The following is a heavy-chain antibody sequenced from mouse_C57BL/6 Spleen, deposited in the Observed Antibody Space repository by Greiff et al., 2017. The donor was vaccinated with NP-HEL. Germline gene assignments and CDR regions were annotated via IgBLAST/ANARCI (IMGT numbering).Heavy chain of an antibody. D-gene: IGHD1-1*01. Sequence: VQLQQSGAELVKPGASVKLSCTASGFNIKDYYMHWVKQRTEQGLEWIGRIDPEDGETKYAPKFQGKATITADTSSNTAYLQLSSLTSEDTSVYYCARDYGSSPGYWYFDVWGTGTTVTVSS. CDR3: ARDYGSSPGYWYFDV. J-gene: IGHJ1*03. CDR1: GFNIKDYY. CDR2: IDPEDGET. V-gene: IGHV14-2*01.